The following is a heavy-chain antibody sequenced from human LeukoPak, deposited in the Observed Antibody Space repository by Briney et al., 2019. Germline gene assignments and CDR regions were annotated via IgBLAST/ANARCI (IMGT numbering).Heavy chain of an antibody. CDR3: TTDAPYYYGSGTKTDAFDL. J-gene: IGHJ3*01. D-gene: IGHD3-10*01. CDR1: GFTFSDAW. Sequence: GGSLRLSCAASGFTFSDAWMYWVRQPPGKGLEWVGRIKSKTDGGTTDYAAPVKGRFTISRDDSKNTLYLQMNSLKTEDTAVYYCTTDAPYYYGSGTKTDAFDLSGQGTMVTASS. V-gene: IGHV3-15*01. CDR2: IKSKTDGGTT.